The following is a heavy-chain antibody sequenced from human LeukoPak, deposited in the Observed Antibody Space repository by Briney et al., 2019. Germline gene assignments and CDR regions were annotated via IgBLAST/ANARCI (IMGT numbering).Heavy chain of an antibody. CDR1: GGSFSGYY. J-gene: IGHJ4*02. CDR2: INHSGST. D-gene: IGHD5-24*01. CDR3: AGGGGDGYNSVALHDY. Sequence: SETLSLTCAVYGGSFSGYYWSWIRQPPGKGLEWIGEINHSGSTNYNPSLKSRVTISVDTSKNQFSLKLSSVTAADTAVYYCAGGGGDGYNSVALHDYWGQGTLVTVSS. V-gene: IGHV4-34*01.